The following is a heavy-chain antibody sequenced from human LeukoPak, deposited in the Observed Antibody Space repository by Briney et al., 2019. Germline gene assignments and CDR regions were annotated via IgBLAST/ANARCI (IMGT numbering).Heavy chain of an antibody. CDR1: GGSISSGSYH. CDR3: ARGLRYSAYRAYYYMDV. Sequence: PSETLSLTCTVSGGSISSGSYHWNWIRQPAGKGMEWIGRIYTSGSTNYNPSLKSRVTMSVDTSKNQFSLKLSSVTAADTAVYYCARGLRYSAYRAYYYMDVWGKGTTVTVSS. J-gene: IGHJ6*03. D-gene: IGHD5-12*01. V-gene: IGHV4-61*02. CDR2: IYTSGST.